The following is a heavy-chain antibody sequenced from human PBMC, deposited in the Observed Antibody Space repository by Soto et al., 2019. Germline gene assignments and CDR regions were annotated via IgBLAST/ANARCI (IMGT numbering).Heavy chain of an antibody. D-gene: IGHD3-3*01. CDR2: LSGSGVST. J-gene: IGHJ4*02. Sequence: GESLKISCAASGFPFSNYAMTWVRQAPGKGLEWVSALSGSGVSTYYADSVMGRFTISRDNAKNSLYLQMNSLRAEDTAVYYCATIGRYDFMMFDYWGQGTLVTVSS. CDR1: GFPFSNYA. V-gene: IGHV3-23*01. CDR3: ATIGRYDFMMFDY.